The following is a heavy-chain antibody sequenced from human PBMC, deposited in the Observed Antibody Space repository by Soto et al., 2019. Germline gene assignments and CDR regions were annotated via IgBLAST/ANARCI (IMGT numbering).Heavy chain of an antibody. CDR2: VFYSGTT. CDR1: GVFMKNYY. D-gene: IGHD3-22*01. Sequence: ENLSHTCTVSGVFMKNYYWSWIRQPPGKGLESIWYVFYSGTTNYNPSLKSRVTIAIDKSKNQFSLKMNYVTAADTAVYYCARDRSDGYYYGAFDVWGPGTLVT. J-gene: IGHJ3*01. V-gene: IGHV4-59*01. CDR3: ARDRSDGYYYGAFDV.